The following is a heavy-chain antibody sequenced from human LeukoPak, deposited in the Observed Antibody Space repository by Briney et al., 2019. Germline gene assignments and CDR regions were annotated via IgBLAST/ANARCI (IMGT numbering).Heavy chain of an antibody. J-gene: IGHJ6*02. V-gene: IGHV3-23*01. D-gene: IGHD3-9*01. CDR1: GFTFAEFA. CDR2: ISGSGIVT. Sequence: PGGSLRLSCSLAGFTFAEFAMSWVRQAPGRGLEWVSAISGSGIVTYYADSVRGRFTISRDNANNSLYLQMNTLRVEDTAVYYCTRDLMDDDVSTGLHHYYMDVWGQGTTVTVSS. CDR3: TRDLMDDDVSTGLHHYYMDV.